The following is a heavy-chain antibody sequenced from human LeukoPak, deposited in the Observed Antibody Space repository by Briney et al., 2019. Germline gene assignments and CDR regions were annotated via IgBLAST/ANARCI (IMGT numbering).Heavy chain of an antibody. Sequence: GGSLRLSCAASGFTFSSYGMHWVRQAPGKGLEWVAVISYDGSNKYYADSVKGRFTISRDNSKNTLYLQMNSLRAEDTAVYYCAKQFDYGDLFDYWGQGTLVTVSS. D-gene: IGHD4-17*01. CDR2: ISYDGSNK. CDR3: AKQFDYGDLFDY. V-gene: IGHV3-30*18. J-gene: IGHJ4*02. CDR1: GFTFSSYG.